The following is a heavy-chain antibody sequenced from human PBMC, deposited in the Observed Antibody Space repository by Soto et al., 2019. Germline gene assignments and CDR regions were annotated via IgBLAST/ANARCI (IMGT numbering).Heavy chain of an antibody. V-gene: IGHV1-18*01. CDR1: GYTFTSYG. CDR3: ARAPTQGYSYGYGYYFDY. J-gene: IGHJ4*02. CDR2: ISAYNGNT. Sequence: ASVKVSCKASGYTFTSYGISWVRQAPGQGLEWMGWISAYNGNTNYAQKLQGRVTMTTDTSTSTAYMELRSLRSDDTAVYYCARAPTQGYSYGYGYYFDYWGQGTLVTVCS. D-gene: IGHD5-18*01.